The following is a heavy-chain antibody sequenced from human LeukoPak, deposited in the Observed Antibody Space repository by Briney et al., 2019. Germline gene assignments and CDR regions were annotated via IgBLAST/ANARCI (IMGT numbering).Heavy chain of an antibody. Sequence: KTSETLSLTCTVSGGSMSSYYWSWIRQPPGEGLEWIGYVYDTGSTTYNPSLRGRLTISIAISRSQFFLRLRSVTPSDTAKYYCARAGERGRNGYDNPFDIWGQGTVVTVSS. CDR3: ARAGERGRNGYDNPFDI. D-gene: IGHD3-22*01. V-gene: IGHV4-59*01. CDR2: VYDTGST. CDR1: GGSMSSYY. J-gene: IGHJ3*02.